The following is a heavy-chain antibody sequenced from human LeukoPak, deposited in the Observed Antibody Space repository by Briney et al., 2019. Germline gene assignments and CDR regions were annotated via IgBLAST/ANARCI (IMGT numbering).Heavy chain of an antibody. J-gene: IGHJ6*03. CDR3: AKDLRYYYYMDV. V-gene: IGHV3-30*02. CDR1: GFTFSSYG. Sequence: GRSLRLSCAASGFTFSSYGMHWVCQAPGKGLEWVAFIRYDGSNKYYADSVKGRFTISRDNSKNTLYLQMNSLRAEDTAVYYCAKDLRYYYYMDVWGKGTTVTVSS. CDR2: IRYDGSNK.